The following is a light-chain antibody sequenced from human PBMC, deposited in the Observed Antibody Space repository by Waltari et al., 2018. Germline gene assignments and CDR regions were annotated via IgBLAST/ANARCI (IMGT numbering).Light chain of an antibody. V-gene: IGKV4-1*01. CDR2: WAS. J-gene: IGKJ4*01. Sequence: DIVMTQSPDPMAVSMGERATINCKSSSSVLYNSNNKNYLAWYQQKPGQSPKLLIYWASTRESGVPDRFSGSGSGTDFTLTISSLQAEDVAVYYCQQYYTTPLTFGGGTTVEIK. CDR3: QQYYTTPLT. CDR1: SSVLYNSNNKNY.